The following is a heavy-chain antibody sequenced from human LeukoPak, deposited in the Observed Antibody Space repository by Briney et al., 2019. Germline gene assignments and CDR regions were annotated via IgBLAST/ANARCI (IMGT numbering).Heavy chain of an antibody. D-gene: IGHD3-10*01. Sequence: GCSLRLSCAASGFTFSNAWMSWVRQAPGKGLESFGRIKSKTDGGTTDYAAPVNGRFIISRDDSKNTLYLQMNSLKTEDTALYYCTTVNYYGSGSYYVRYFQHWGQGTLVTVSS. CDR3: TTVNYYGSGSYYVRYFQH. V-gene: IGHV3-15*01. J-gene: IGHJ1*01. CDR2: IKSKTDGGTT. CDR1: GFTFSNAW.